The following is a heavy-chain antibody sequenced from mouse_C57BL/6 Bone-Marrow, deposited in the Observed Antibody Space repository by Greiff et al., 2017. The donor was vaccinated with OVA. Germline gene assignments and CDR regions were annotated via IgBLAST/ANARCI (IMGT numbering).Heavy chain of an antibody. CDR2: IYPRSGNT. V-gene: IGHV1-81*01. J-gene: IGHJ1*03. CDR1: GYTFTSYG. D-gene: IGHD1-1*01. CDR3: ARWTTVVAPYWYFDV. Sequence: QVQLQQSGAELARPGASVKLSCKASGYTFTSYGISWVKQRTGQGLEWIGEIYPRSGNTYYNEKFKGKATLTADKSSSTAYMELRSLTSEYSAVYFCARWTTVVAPYWYFDVWGTGTTVTVSS.